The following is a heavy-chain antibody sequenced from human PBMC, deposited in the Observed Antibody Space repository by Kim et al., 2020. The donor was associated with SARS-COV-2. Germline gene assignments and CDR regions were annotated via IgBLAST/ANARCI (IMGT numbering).Heavy chain of an antibody. D-gene: IGHD3-10*01. CDR3: AKGRYGSGNYYRSIDY. Sequence: VKSRFTISRDNAKNTLYLQTNSLRAEDTAVYYCAKGRYGSGNYYRSIDYWGQGTLVTVSS. J-gene: IGHJ4*02. V-gene: IGHV3-23*01.